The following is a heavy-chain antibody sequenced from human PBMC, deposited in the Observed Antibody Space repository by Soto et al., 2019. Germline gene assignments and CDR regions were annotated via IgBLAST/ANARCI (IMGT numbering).Heavy chain of an antibody. D-gene: IGHD6-6*01. CDR2: IKHDTSEA. CDR1: GFKFSDYW. J-gene: IGHJ4*02. Sequence: PGGSLRLSCAASGFKFSDYWMSWVRQAPGKGLEWVGNIKHDTSEAHYADSVKGRFTITRDNIKNFLFLQMNGLRSDDTASYYCARDGIPFSRPSRPSRFDYWGLGTLVTVSS. V-gene: IGHV3-7*03. CDR3: ARDGIPFSRPSRPSRFDY.